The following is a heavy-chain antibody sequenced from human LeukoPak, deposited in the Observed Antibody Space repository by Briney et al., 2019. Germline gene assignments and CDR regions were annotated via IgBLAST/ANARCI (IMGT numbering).Heavy chain of an antibody. D-gene: IGHD3-22*01. V-gene: IGHV4-34*01. J-gene: IGHJ4*02. Sequence: SQTLSLTCAVYGVSFSGYYWSWIRQPPGKGLEWTGEINHSGSTNYNPSLKSRVTISVDTSKNQFSLKLSSVTAADTAVYYCARGYYYDSSGLKPFDYWGQGTLVTVSS. CDR3: ARGYYYDSSGLKPFDY. CDR2: INHSGST. CDR1: GVSFSGYY.